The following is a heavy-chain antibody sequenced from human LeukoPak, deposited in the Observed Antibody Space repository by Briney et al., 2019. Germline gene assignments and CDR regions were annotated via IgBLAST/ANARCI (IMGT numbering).Heavy chain of an antibody. V-gene: IGHV1-2*06. CDR2: INPNSGGT. CDR3: ARNIGSYYYDSSFDY. CDR1: GYTFTGYY. Sequence: GASVKVSCKASGYTFTGYYMHWVRQAPGQGLEWMGRINPNSGGTNYAQKFQGRVTMTRDTSISTAYMELSRLRSDDTAVYYCARNIGSYYYDSSFDYGGQGTLVTVSS. D-gene: IGHD3-22*01. J-gene: IGHJ4*02.